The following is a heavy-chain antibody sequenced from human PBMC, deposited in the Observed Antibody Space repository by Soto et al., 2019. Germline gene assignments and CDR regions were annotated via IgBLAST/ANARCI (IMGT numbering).Heavy chain of an antibody. CDR2: INHSGST. J-gene: IGHJ4*02. D-gene: IGHD3-10*01. CDR3: ARGGSWDFLYFDY. Sequence: QVQLQQWGAGLLKPSETLSLTCAVYGGSFSGYYWSWIRQPPGKGLEWIGEINHSGSTNYNPSLKSRVTISGDTDKDQCSLKLSSVTAAYTAVYYCARGGSWDFLYFDYWGQGTLVTVSS. CDR1: GGSFSGYY. V-gene: IGHV4-34*01.